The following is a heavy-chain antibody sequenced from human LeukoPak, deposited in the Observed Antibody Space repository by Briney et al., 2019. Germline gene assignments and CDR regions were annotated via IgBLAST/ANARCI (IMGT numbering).Heavy chain of an antibody. CDR1: GFTFSSYW. V-gene: IGHV3-74*01. CDR2: INSDGFSI. J-gene: IGHJ1*01. D-gene: IGHD3-22*01. Sequence: GGSLRLSCAASGFTFSSYWMHWVRQAPGKGLVWVSRINSDGFSISYADSVKGRFTISRDNAKNTLYLQMNSLRAEDTALYYCARDRLLYYYDSGPTGHFQHWGQGTLVTV. CDR3: ARDRLLYYYDSGPTGHFQH.